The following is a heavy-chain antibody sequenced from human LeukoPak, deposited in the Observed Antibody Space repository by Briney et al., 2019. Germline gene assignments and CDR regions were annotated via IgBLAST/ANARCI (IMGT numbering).Heavy chain of an antibody. CDR2: IDSGGIT. D-gene: IGHD4-23*01. CDR1: GFTFSSST. V-gene: IGHV3-53*01. J-gene: IGHJ2*01. Sequence: PGGSLRLSCAASGFTFSSSTMNWVRQTPGKGLEWVSVIDSGGITYYADSVKGRFTISRDNSKNTLYLQMNSLRAEDTAVYYCARDRWGYWYFDLWGRGTLVTVSS. CDR3: ARDRWGYWYFDL.